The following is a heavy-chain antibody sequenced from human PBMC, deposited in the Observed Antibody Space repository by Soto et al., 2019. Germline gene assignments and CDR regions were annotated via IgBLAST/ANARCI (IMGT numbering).Heavy chain of an antibody. Sequence: GGSLRLSCAASGFTFDDYTMHWVRQAPGKGLEWVSLISWDGGSTYYADSVKGRFTISRDNSKNSLYLQMNSLRTEDTALYYCAKGTATPYIAAAGTSYYYYGMDVWGQGTTVTVSS. D-gene: IGHD6-13*01. CDR2: ISWDGGST. CDR3: AKGTATPYIAAAGTSYYYYGMDV. V-gene: IGHV3-43*01. CDR1: GFTFDDYT. J-gene: IGHJ6*02.